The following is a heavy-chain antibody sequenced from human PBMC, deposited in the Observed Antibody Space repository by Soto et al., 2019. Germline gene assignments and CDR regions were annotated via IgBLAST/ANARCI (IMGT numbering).Heavy chain of an antibody. CDR3: ARDLGYGSSGYNNTPYGY. D-gene: IGHD3-22*01. V-gene: IGHV4-4*02. J-gene: IGHJ4*02. Sequence: KTSETLSLTCAVSGGSISSSNWWSWVRQPPGKGLEWIGEIYHSGSTNYNPSLKSRVTISVDKSKNQFSLKLSSVTAADTAVYYCARDLGYGSSGYNNTPYGYWGQGTLVTVSS. CDR2: IYHSGST. CDR1: GGSISSSNW.